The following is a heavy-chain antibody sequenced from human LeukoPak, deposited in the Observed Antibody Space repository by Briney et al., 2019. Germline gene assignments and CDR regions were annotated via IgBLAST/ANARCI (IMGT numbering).Heavy chain of an antibody. D-gene: IGHD3-16*01. CDR2: INPNSGGT. CDR3: ARTYYDYVWGSFYYYYYMDV. J-gene: IGHJ6*03. V-gene: IGHV1-2*02. CDR1: GYTFTDYY. Sequence: ASVKVSCKASGYTFTDYYMHWVRQAPGQGLEWMGWINPNSGGTNYAQNFQGRVTMTRDTSISTAYMELSSLRSEDTAVYYCARTYYDYVWGSFYYYYYMDVWGKGTTVTVSS.